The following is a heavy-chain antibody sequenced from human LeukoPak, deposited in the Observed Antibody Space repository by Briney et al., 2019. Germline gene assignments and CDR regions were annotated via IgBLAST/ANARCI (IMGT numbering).Heavy chain of an antibody. CDR1: VGTFSIYA. Sequence: ASVKVSCKASVGTFSIYAISWVRQAPGQGLEWMGRIIPILGIANYAQKFQGRVTITADKSTSTAYMELSSLRSEDTAVYYCARDKYSSSSLYNWFDPWGQGTLVTVSS. D-gene: IGHD6-6*01. CDR2: IIPILGIA. J-gene: IGHJ5*02. CDR3: ARDKYSSSSLYNWFDP. V-gene: IGHV1-69*04.